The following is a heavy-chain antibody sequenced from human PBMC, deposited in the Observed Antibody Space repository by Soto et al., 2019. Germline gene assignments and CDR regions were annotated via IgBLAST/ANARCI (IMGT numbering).Heavy chain of an antibody. CDR1: GDSVSSSSYY. V-gene: IGHV4-61*01. CDR2: IYSSGST. CDR3: ARRFDS. J-gene: IGHJ4*02. Sequence: TSETLSLTCSVSGDSVSSSSYYWSWTRQPPVKGLEWIGYIYSSGSTNYNPSLKSRVTISVDTSKNQFSLRLSSVTAADTAVYYCARRFDSWGQG.